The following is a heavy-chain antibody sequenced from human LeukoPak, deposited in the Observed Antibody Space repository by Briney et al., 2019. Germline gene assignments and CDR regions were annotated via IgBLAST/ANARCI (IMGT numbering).Heavy chain of an antibody. CDR2: IYYSGST. V-gene: IGHV4-59*11. CDR1: GGSISSHY. J-gene: IGHJ4*02. CDR3: VRGGYYYGPLVFDY. D-gene: IGHD3-10*01. Sequence: PSETLSLTCTVSGGSISSHYWSWIRQPPGKGLEWIGYIYYSGSTNYNPSLKSRVTISVDTSKNQFSLKLSSVTAADTAVYYCVRGGYYYGPLVFDYWGQGTLVTVSS.